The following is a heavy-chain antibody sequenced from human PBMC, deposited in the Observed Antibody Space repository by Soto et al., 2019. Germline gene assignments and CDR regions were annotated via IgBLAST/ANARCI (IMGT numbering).Heavy chain of an antibody. CDR3: AREGYCSSTSCNDAFDI. CDR2: INPNSGGT. Sequence: ASVKVSCKASGYTFTGYYRHWVRQAPGQGLEWMGWINPNSGGTNYAQKFQGWVTMTRDTSISTAYMELNRLRSDDTAMYYCAREGYCSSTSCNDAFDIWGQGTMVTVSS. J-gene: IGHJ3*02. CDR1: GYTFTGYY. D-gene: IGHD2-2*01. V-gene: IGHV1-2*04.